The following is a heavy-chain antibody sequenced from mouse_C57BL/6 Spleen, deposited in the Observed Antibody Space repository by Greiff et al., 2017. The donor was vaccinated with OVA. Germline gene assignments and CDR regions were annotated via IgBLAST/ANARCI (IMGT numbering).Heavy chain of an antibody. J-gene: IGHJ2*01. Sequence: QVQLQQPGAELVRPGSSVKLSCKASGYTFTSYWMHWVKQRPIQGLEWIGNIDPSDSETHYNQKFKDKATLTVDKSSSTAYMQLSSLTSEDSAVYCSARWGDYDYFDDWGQSTTLPVSS. D-gene: IGHD2-4*01. CDR2: IDPSDSET. CDR1: GYTFTSYW. CDR3: ARWGDYDYFDD. V-gene: IGHV1-52*01.